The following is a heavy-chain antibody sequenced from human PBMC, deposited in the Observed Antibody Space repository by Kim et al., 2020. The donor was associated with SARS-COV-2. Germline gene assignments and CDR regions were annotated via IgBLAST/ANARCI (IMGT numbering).Heavy chain of an antibody. D-gene: IGHD1-26*01. CDR1: GYTFTSYS. CDR3: QSGDYCDY. Sequence: SVKVSCKASGYTFTSYSIHWVRQAPGQGLEWMGGIDGGSGNTNYAQKFQDRVTITRDTSTSTAYMELSSLRSEDTAVYYCQSGDYCDY. V-gene: IGHV1-58*02. CDR2: IDGGSGNT. J-gene: IGHJ4*01.